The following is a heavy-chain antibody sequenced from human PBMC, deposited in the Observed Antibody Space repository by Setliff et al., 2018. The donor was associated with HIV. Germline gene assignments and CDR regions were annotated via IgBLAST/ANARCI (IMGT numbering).Heavy chain of an antibody. D-gene: IGHD2-15*01. V-gene: IGHV3-30*02. CDR2: IQYDGKRI. Sequence: GESLRLSCAASGFAFSTYGMHWVRQAPGKGLEWVAFIQYDGKRIYYGESVNGRFTISRDNPKNTLYLQMNSLRPEDTAVYYCAKDRSVRDYNYHYLDVWGKGTTVTVSS. CDR3: AKDRSVRDYNYHYLDV. CDR1: GFAFSTYG. J-gene: IGHJ6*03.